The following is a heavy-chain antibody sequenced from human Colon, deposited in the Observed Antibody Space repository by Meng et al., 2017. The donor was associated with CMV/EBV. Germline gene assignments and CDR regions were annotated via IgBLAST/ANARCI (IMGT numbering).Heavy chain of an antibody. D-gene: IGHD3-3*01. Sequence: GESLKISCAASGFTFSNTAMGWVRQSPGKGLEWVSAISGGGGTTYSADSVKGRFAISRDNSRYTLYLQLSRLSVEDTDVYYCAKDLQWSGYSGARPRYNFDHWGQGALVTVSS. J-gene: IGHJ4*02. CDR2: ISGGGGTT. CDR1: GFTFSNTA. CDR3: AKDLQWSGYSGARPRYNFDH. V-gene: IGHV3-23*01.